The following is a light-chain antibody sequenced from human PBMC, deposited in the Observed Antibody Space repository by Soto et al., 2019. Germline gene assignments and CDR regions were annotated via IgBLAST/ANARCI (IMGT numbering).Light chain of an antibody. CDR1: DNIAKY. CDR2: AAS. Sequence: DIQTTQSPSSLSASVGDRVTITCRTSDNIAKYLNWYQQKPGQVPKLLIVAASRLQSGVPTRSSGSGSGTDFTLTINNLQPEDFATYFCQESYSAPPWTFGEGTKVDIK. CDR3: QESYSAPPWT. J-gene: IGKJ1*01. V-gene: IGKV1-39*01.